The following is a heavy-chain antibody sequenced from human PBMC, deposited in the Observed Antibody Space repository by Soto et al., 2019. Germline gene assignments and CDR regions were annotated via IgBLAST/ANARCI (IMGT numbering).Heavy chain of an antibody. CDR3: TRVPSP. V-gene: IGHV4-30-2*01. CDR2: IYHSGSP. CDR1: GGSISSGGYS. J-gene: IGHJ5*02. Sequence: SETLSLTCAVSGGSISSGGYSWSWIRQPPGKGLEWIGYIYHSGSPYYNPSLKSRVTISVDRSKNQFSLKLSSVTAADTAVYYCTRVPSPWGQGTLVTVSS.